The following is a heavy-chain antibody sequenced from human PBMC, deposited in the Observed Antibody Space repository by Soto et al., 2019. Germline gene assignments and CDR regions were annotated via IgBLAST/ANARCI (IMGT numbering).Heavy chain of an antibody. D-gene: IGHD1-1*01. V-gene: IGHV3-72*01. Sequence: EVQLVESGGGLVQPGGSLRLSCAASGFTLSDYYMDWLRQAPGEGLEWVGRTRNRANRHTTEYAASVKGRFTISRDDSCNTLYLQINSLKTEDTAVYYCARGGNTNWRYFDYWGQGTLVTVSS. CDR1: GFTLSDYY. J-gene: IGHJ4*02. CDR2: TRNRANRHTT. CDR3: ARGGNTNWRYFDY.